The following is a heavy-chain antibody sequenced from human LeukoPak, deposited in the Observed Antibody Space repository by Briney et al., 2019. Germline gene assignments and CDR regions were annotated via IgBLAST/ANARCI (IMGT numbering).Heavy chain of an antibody. CDR3: ARLQGVSRGWSFDY. CDR2: IYPGDSDT. Sequence: GESLKISCKGSGYSFTNNWISWVGQVPGKGLEWLGIIYPGDSDTTYSPSFQGHVTISADKSTSTAYLQWNSLKASDTAMYYCARLQGVSRGWSFDYWGQGTLVTVSS. J-gene: IGHJ4*02. V-gene: IGHV5-51*01. CDR1: GYSFTNNW. D-gene: IGHD6-19*01.